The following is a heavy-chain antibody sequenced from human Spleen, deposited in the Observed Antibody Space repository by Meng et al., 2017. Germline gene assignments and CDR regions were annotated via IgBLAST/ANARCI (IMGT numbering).Heavy chain of an antibody. CDR2: ITSDGGRT. CDR3: VRGESPRYDAFDA. J-gene: IGHJ3*01. CDR1: GFTLSSYW. Sequence: GESLKISCAAFGFTLSSYWMHWVRQGPGKGLVWVSVITSDGGRTNHADSVKGRFTISRDNAKDTLYLQMNSLRVEDTAVYYCVRGESPRYDAFDAWGQGTVVTVSS. V-gene: IGHV3-74*01. D-gene: IGHD3-10*01.